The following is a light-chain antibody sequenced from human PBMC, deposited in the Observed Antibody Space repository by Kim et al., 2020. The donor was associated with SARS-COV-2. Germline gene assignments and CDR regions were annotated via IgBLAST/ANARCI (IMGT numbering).Light chain of an antibody. CDR1: QGISSY. Sequence: DIQLTQSPSFLSASVGDRVTITCRVSQGISSYLAWYQQKPGKAPKLLIYAASTLQSGVPSRFSGSGSGTEFTLTISSLQPEDFATFYCQQLDSYPPAFGPGTKVDIK. CDR3: QQLDSYPPA. V-gene: IGKV1-9*01. J-gene: IGKJ3*01. CDR2: AAS.